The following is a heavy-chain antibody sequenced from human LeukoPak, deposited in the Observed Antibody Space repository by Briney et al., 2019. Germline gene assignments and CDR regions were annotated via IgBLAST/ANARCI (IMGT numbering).Heavy chain of an antibody. CDR2: IYYSGST. V-gene: IGHV4-59*01. J-gene: IGHJ6*03. D-gene: IGHD6-19*01. CDR3: ARDAVVAGDYYYYYMDV. Sequence: SETLSLTCTVSGGSISSYYWSWIRQPPGKGLERIGYIYYSGSTNYNPSLKSRVTISVDTSKNQFSLKLSSVTAADTAVYYCARDAVVAGDYYYYYMDVWGKGTTVTVSS. CDR1: GGSISSYY.